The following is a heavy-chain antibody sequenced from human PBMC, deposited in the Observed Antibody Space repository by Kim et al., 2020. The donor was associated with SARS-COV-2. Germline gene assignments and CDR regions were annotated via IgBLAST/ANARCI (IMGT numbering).Heavy chain of an antibody. CDR1: GFIFSDYA. CDR2: TTRSGDGS. V-gene: IGHV3-64D*06. J-gene: IGHJ4*02. D-gene: IGHD1-7*01. CDR3: VRYGRNYGAVL. Sequence: GGSLRLSCAGSGFIFSDYAMHWVRRAPGKGLEYVSATTRSGDGSFYADSVEGRFTISRDNSKNTLYLQMNSLRLEDTSLYYCVRYGRNYGAVLWGQGTLVIVSP.